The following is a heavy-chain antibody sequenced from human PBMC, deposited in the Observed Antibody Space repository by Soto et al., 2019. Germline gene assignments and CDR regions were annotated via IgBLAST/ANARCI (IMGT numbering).Heavy chain of an antibody. CDR3: ARGRWLVNRYYGMDV. CDR1: GGSFSGYY. J-gene: IGHJ6*02. Sequence: SETLSLTCAVYGGSFSGYYLSWTRQRPGKGLEWIGEINHSGSTNYNPSLKSRVTISVDTSKNQFSLKLIYVTAADTAVYYCARGRWLVNRYYGMDVWGQGTTVTVSS. D-gene: IGHD6-19*01. V-gene: IGHV4-34*01. CDR2: INHSGST.